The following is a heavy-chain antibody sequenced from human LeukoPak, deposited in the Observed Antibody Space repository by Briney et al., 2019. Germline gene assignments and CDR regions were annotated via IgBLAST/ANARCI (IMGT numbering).Heavy chain of an antibody. V-gene: IGHV1-69*04. CDR1: GGTFSSYA. CDR2: IIPILGIA. CDR3: ARDSGDTAMVCGYYYGMDV. Sequence: SVKVSCKASGGTFSSYAISWVRQAPGQGLEWMGRIIPILGIANYAQKFQGRVTITADKSTSTAYMELSSLRSEDTAVYYCARDSGDTAMVCGYYYGMDVWGQGTTVTVSS. D-gene: IGHD5-18*01. J-gene: IGHJ6*02.